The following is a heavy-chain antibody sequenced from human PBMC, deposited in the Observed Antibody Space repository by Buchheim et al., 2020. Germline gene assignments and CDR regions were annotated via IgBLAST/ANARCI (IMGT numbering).Heavy chain of an antibody. V-gene: IGHV1-46*03. CDR2: INPSGGST. CDR3: ARSINVSPFYYYGMDV. J-gene: IGHJ6*02. D-gene: IGHD2-8*01. CDR1: GYTFSTYY. Sequence: QVQLVQSGAEVKKPGASVTVSCKASGYTFSTYYMHWVRQAPGQGLEWMGIINPSGGSTSYAQEFQGRVSMTRDTSTSTVHMELSSLRSEDTAVYYCARSINVSPFYYYGMDVWGQGTT.